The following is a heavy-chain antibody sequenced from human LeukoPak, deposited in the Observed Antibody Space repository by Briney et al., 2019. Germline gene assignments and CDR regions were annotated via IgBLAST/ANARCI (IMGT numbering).Heavy chain of an antibody. Sequence: GGSLRLSCAASGFTFSTYWMIWVRQAPGKGLEWVANINQDGSKKYYVDSIKGRFTISRDNAKNSLYLRMISLRAEDTALYYCARVFSGWYGNYMDVWGKGTTVTVSS. V-gene: IGHV3-7*01. CDR2: INQDGSKK. D-gene: IGHD6-19*01. CDR3: ARVFSGWYGNYMDV. J-gene: IGHJ6*03. CDR1: GFTFSTYW.